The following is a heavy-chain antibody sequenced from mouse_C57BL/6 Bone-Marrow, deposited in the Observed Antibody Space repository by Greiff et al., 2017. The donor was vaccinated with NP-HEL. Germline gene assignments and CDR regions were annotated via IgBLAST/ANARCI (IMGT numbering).Heavy chain of an antibody. CDR1: GYSITSGYY. Sequence: EVQLQESGPGLVKPSQSLSLTCSVTGYSITSGYYWNWIRQFPGNKLEWMGYISYDGSNNYNPSLKNRISITRYTSKNQFFLKLNSVTTEDTATDDCARWISGYVYGYFDVWGTGTTVTVSA. D-gene: IGHD1-1*01. CDR2: ISYDGSN. V-gene: IGHV3-6*01. CDR3: ARWISGYVYGYFDV. J-gene: IGHJ1*03.